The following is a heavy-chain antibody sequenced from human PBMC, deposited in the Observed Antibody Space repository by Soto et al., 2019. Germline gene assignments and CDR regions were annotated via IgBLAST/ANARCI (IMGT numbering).Heavy chain of an antibody. CDR2: ISGSGGSI. D-gene: IGHD1-1*01. CDR3: VKGYWKGDV. Sequence: GGSLTLSCAASGFTFSTYAMNWVRQAPGNGLEWVSAISGSGGSIHYADSVKGRFTISRDNSKNTLYLQMNSLRDEDTAVYHCVKGYWKGDVWGQGTTVTVSS. J-gene: IGHJ6*02. CDR1: GFTFSTYA. V-gene: IGHV3-23*01.